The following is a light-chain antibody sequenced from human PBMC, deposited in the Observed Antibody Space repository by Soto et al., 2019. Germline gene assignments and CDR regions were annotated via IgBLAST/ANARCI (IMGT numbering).Light chain of an antibody. V-gene: IGKV3-15*01. Sequence: EIVMTQSPATLSVSPGERATLSCRASQSVSSNLAWYKQKPVQAPRLLIYGASTRATGIPARFSGSGFGTEFTFTISSLQSEDFAVYYCQQYNNWPGGVGQGTKVDIK. J-gene: IGKJ1*01. CDR1: QSVSSN. CDR3: QQYNNWPGG. CDR2: GAS.